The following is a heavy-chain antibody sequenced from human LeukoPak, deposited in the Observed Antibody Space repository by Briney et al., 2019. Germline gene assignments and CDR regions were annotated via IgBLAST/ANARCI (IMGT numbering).Heavy chain of an antibody. D-gene: IGHD3-10*01. CDR2: INPDSGGT. J-gene: IGHJ4*02. V-gene: IGHV1-2*02. CDR3: ARDTIVRGETGNFDY. Sequence: GASVKVSCKASGYIFTGYYIHWVRQAPGQGLEWLGWINPDSGGTKYAQKFQGRVTMTRDTSISTAYMELSRLRSDDTAVYHCARDTIVRGETGNFDYWGQGTLVTVSS. CDR1: GYIFTGYY.